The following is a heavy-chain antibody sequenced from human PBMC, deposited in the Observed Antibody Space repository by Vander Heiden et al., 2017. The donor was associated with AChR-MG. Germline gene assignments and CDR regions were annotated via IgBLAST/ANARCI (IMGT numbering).Heavy chain of an antibody. D-gene: IGHD2-2*01. CDR3: AKDIGSSTSWGSDGAFDI. CDR2: ISWNSGSI. J-gene: IGHJ3*02. Sequence: EVQLVESGGGLVQPGRSLRLSCAASGFTFDDYAMHWVRQAPGKGLEWVSGISWNSGSIGYADSVKGRFTISRDNAKNSLYLQMNSLRAEDTALYYCAKDIGSSTSWGSDGAFDIWGQGTMVTVSS. V-gene: IGHV3-9*01. CDR1: GFTFDDYA.